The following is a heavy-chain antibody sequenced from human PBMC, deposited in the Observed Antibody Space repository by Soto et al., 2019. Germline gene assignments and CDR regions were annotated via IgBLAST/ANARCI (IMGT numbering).Heavy chain of an antibody. D-gene: IGHD3-16*01. CDR3: ARGLSHPYAWGRFHPVGVYYYYSGFEL. V-gene: IGHV4-4*02. CDR2: IYHTGST. CDR1: GDSISSDTW. Sequence: QVQLQESGPGLVKPSGTLSLTCAVSGDSISSDTWWSWVRQPPGKGLEWIGEIYHTGSTNYNPSLKKRTDTSDIHSPHHISLPRNSLSAAATGVCYTARGLSHPYAWGRFHPVGVYYYYSGFELWGQGTTATVPS. J-gene: IGHJ6*02.